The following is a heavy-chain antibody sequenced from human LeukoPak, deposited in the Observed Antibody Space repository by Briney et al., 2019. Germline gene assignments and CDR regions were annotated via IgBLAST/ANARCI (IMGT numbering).Heavy chain of an antibody. V-gene: IGHV4-59*12. CDR2: ILDSGST. D-gene: IGHD2-15*01. CDR1: GASISRYY. J-gene: IGHJ4*02. CDR3: ARDIEGTARY. Sequence: SETLSLTCTVSGASISRYYWTWIRQPPGKGLEWIGYILDSGSTNCNPSLKSRVTISIDTSKNHFSLKLSSVTAADTAVYYCARDIEGTARYWGQGTLVTVSS.